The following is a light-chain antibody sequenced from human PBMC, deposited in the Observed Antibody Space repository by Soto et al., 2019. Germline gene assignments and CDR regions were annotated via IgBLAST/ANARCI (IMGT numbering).Light chain of an antibody. Sequence: EIVLTPSPCTVSLSPRGRATLSCRASQNISRSLAWYQQKPGQGPSLLIYGTSTRAGGVPARSSGGGSGTEFTLTITSLQSEDFAVYYCHQYNGWPRTVGQGTKVDIK. V-gene: IGKV3-15*01. CDR1: QNISRS. J-gene: IGKJ1*01. CDR2: GTS. CDR3: HQYNGWPRT.